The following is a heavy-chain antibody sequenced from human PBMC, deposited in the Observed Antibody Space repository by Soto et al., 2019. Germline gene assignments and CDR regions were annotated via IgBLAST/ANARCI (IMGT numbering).Heavy chain of an antibody. V-gene: IGHV3-21*01. J-gene: IGHJ4*02. D-gene: IGHD5-18*01. CDR3: ARDQPGYSYGYGLGY. CDR1: GFTFSSYS. CDR2: ISSSSCYI. Sequence: EVQLVESGGGLVKPGGSLRLSCAASGFTFSSYSMNWVRQAPGKGLEWVSSISSSSCYIYYANSVKGRFTISRDNAKNSLSLKMNSLRAEDMAVYYCARDQPGYSYGYGLGYWGQGTLVTVSS.